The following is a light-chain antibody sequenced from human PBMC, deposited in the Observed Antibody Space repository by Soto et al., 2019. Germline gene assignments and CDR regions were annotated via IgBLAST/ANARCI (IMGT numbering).Light chain of an antibody. V-gene: IGLV1-40*01. CDR1: SSNIGAGYD. CDR3: QSDDSSRIGSVV. Sequence: QSVLTQPPSVSGAPGQRVTISCTGSSSNIGAGYDVHWYQQLPGTAPKLLIYGNSNRPSGVPDRCSGSKSGTSASLAITGLQDEDEADYYCQSDDSSRIGSVVFGGGTKLTVL. J-gene: IGLJ2*01. CDR2: GNS.